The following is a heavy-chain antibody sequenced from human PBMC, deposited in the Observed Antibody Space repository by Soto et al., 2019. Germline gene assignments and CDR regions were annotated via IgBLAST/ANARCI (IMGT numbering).Heavy chain of an antibody. CDR1: GGTFSSYA. D-gene: IGHD3-22*01. J-gene: IGHJ4*02. CDR2: IIPIFGTA. CDR3: ARVYFGYYYDRSGPGY. V-gene: IGHV1-69*13. Sequence: SVKVSCKASGGTFSSYAISWVRQAPGQGLEWMGGIIPIFGTANYAQKFQGRVTMTADASTSTVYMELSSLRSEDTAVYYCARVYFGYYYDRSGPGYWGQGTLVPVSS.